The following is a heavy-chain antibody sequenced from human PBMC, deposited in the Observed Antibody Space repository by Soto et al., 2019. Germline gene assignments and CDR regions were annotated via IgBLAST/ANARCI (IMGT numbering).Heavy chain of an antibody. CDR3: AKSPNFYCSSYHCYKYYFDY. Sequence: GGSLRLSCAASGFTFTSYDMHWVRQAPGKGLEWMALILHDGSAEYYADSVKGRFTISRDNSRSTLYLQMNSLRAEDMAVYYCAKSPNFYCSSYHCYKYYFDYWGQGTLVTVSS. CDR1: GFTFTSYD. J-gene: IGHJ4*02. V-gene: IGHV3-30*18. CDR2: ILHDGSAE. D-gene: IGHD2-2*01.